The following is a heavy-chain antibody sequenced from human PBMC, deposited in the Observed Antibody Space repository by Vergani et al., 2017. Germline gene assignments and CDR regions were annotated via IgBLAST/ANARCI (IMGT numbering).Heavy chain of an antibody. Sequence: QVQLVQSGAEVKKPGASVKVSCKASGYTFTSYYMHWVRQAPGQGLEWMGIINPSGGSTSYAQKFQGRVTMTRDTSTSTVYMELSSLRSEDPAVYYCASRAGTTLGGDYWGQGTLVTVSS. J-gene: IGHJ4*02. CDR2: INPSGGST. CDR1: GYTFTSYY. V-gene: IGHV1-46*03. CDR3: ASRAGTTLGGDY. D-gene: IGHD1-1*01.